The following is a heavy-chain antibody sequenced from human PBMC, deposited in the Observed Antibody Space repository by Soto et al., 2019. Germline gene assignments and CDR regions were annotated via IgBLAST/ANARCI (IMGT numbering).Heavy chain of an antibody. CDR2: IYYSGST. V-gene: IGHV4-59*08. CDR1: GGPINSWY. D-gene: IGHD3-9*01. J-gene: IGHJ4*02. Sequence: SETLSLTFTVSGGPINSWYWSWIRQPPGEGLEGVGYIYYSGSTNCNPPLKSRVTISVDTSTNQFSLKLSSVTAADTAVYYVRQPRSLTGYSRHFDYWGQGTLVTVSS. CDR3: RQPRSLTGYSRHFDY.